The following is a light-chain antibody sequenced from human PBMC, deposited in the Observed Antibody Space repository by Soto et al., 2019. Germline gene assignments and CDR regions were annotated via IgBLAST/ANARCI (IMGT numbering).Light chain of an antibody. CDR2: GPS. Sequence: EIVMTQSPATLSVSPGERAHLXCRASQSVSYNLAWYQHKPGQAPRLLIYGPSTRATGIPARFSGSGSGTEFTLTISSLQSEDFALYYCQQYNNWPRTFGQGTKVDIK. CDR3: QQYNNWPRT. J-gene: IGKJ1*01. CDR1: QSVSYN. V-gene: IGKV3-15*01.